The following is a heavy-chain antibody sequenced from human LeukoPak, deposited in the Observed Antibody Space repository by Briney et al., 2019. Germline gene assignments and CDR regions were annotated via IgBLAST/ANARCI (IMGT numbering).Heavy chain of an antibody. J-gene: IGHJ6*02. D-gene: IGHD2-21*02. V-gene: IGHV3-30*03. CDR1: GFTFSSYG. CDR2: ISYDGSKK. Sequence: GGSLRLSCAASGFTFSSYGMHWVRQAPGKGLEWVADISYDGSKKYYADSVKGRFTISRDNSKNTLYLQMNSLRAEDTAVYYCVSVVTAAGYYYYGMDVWGQGTTVTVSS. CDR3: VSVVTAAGYYYYGMDV.